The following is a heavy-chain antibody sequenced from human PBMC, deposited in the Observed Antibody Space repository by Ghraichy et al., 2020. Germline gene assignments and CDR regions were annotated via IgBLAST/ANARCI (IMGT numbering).Heavy chain of an antibody. Sequence: GSLRLSCAASGFTFSSSAMTWVRQAPGKGLEWVSSITSSGGGTYYSDPVKGRFTISRDNSKNTVYQQMSSLRAEDTAVYYCGYRDSTGWYHYWGQGTLVTVSS. D-gene: IGHD6-19*01. J-gene: IGHJ4*02. CDR1: GFTFSSSA. CDR2: ITSSGGGT. V-gene: IGHV3-23*01. CDR3: GYRDSTGWYHY.